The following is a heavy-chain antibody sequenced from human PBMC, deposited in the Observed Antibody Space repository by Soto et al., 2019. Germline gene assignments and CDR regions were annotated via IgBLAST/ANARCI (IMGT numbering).Heavy chain of an antibody. D-gene: IGHD6-13*01. J-gene: IGHJ4*02. V-gene: IGHV3-33*01. CDR3: AREAGYQETIGQQLPDC. Sequence: QVQLVESGGGVVQPGGSLRLSCAASGFTFYNYGMHWVGQAPGKGLEWVAGIWHDASNKYYAGSVKGRFTISRDNSKNMLYRQMNSLRADDTAAYYCAREAGYQETIGQQLPDCWGQGIMVTVSS. CDR2: IWHDASNK. CDR1: GFTFYNYG.